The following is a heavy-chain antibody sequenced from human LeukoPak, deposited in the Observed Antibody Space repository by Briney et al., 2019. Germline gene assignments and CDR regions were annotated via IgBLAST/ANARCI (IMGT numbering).Heavy chain of an antibody. CDR3: ARVEQWLAFDY. Sequence: ASVKVSCKASGYTFTGYYMHWVRQAPGQGLEWMGRNNPNSGGTNYAQKFQGRVTMTRDTSISTAYMELSRLRSDDTAVYYCARVEQWLAFDYWGQGTLVTVSS. J-gene: IGHJ4*02. CDR1: GYTFTGYY. V-gene: IGHV1-2*06. CDR2: NNPNSGGT. D-gene: IGHD6-19*01.